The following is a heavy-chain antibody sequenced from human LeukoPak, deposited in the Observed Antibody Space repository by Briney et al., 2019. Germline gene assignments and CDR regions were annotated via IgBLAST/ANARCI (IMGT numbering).Heavy chain of an antibody. D-gene: IGHD5-18*01. Sequence: AETLSLTCTVSGDSMGSFYGSWIRQSAGRGLEWIGHIYSSGTTKNNPSYKSRVTMSVDTSKNQFSLKLSSVTAADTAIYYCAREGGYSYGFDSWGQGTLVTVSS. CDR3: AREGGYSYGFDS. V-gene: IGHV4-4*07. CDR2: IYSSGTT. CDR1: GDSMGSFY. J-gene: IGHJ4*02.